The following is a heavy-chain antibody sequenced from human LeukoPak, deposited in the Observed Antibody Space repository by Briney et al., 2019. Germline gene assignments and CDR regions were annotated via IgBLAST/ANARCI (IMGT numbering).Heavy chain of an antibody. V-gene: IGHV4-4*07. CDR2: LSSSGSS. CDR3: ASEGIRDYYYYSMDV. J-gene: IGHJ6*03. Sequence: SETLSLTCSVSGASITSYYWSWIRQSAGKGLEWIGRLSSSGSSIHNPSLKSRLTMSVDTSKNQFSLKLSSVTAEDTVVYHCASEGIRDYYYYSMDVWGKGTTVTISS. D-gene: IGHD1-14*01. CDR1: GASITSYY.